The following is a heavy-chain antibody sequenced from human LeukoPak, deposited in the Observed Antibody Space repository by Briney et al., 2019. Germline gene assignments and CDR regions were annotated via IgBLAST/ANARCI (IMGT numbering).Heavy chain of an antibody. Sequence: PGGSLRLSCAASGFAFSNYWMSWVRQAPGKGPEWVANINQESTETYYVDSVRGRFTISRDNAKNSLSLQMNSLRVEDTAVYYCARSGSYYRRRSSKSNQAFDYWGQGTLVTISS. J-gene: IGHJ4*02. D-gene: IGHD1-26*01. CDR1: GFAFSNYW. CDR3: ARSGSYYRRRSSKSNQAFDY. CDR2: INQESTET. V-gene: IGHV3-7*03.